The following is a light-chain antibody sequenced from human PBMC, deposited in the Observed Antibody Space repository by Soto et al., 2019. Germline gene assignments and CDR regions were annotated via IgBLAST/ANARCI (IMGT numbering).Light chain of an antibody. Sequence: QSALTQPASVSGSPGQSITISCTGTSSDVGAYNYVSWYQQHPGKAPKLMIYDVSNRPSGVSNRFSGSKSANTASLTISGLQAEDEGDYYCTSYTSSSTVVIGGGTKLTVL. J-gene: IGLJ2*01. CDR3: TSYTSSSTVV. V-gene: IGLV2-14*03. CDR1: SSDVGAYNY. CDR2: DVS.